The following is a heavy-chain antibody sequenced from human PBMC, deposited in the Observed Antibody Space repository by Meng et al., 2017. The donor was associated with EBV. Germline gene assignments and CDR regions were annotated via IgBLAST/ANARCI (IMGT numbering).Heavy chain of an antibody. CDR3: TTDEGGSRF. D-gene: IGHD1-26*01. J-gene: IGHJ4*02. Sequence: QLVWLGRGLVKAGESLKLFCSASEFTFTGAWMTLVRQAPGKGLEWVGRIRSQVDGRTADYSAPVKGRFTISRDDSKHTLYLQMNSLKIDDSAVYYCTTDEGGSRFWGQGTLVTVSS. CDR1: EFTFTGAW. CDR2: IRSQVDGRTA. V-gene: IGHV3-15*01.